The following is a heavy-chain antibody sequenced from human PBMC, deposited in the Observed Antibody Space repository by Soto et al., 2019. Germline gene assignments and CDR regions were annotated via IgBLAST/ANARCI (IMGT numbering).Heavy chain of an antibody. Sequence: QVQLVQSGAEVKKPGSSVKVSCKASGGTFSSYTISWVRQAPGQGLEWMGRIIPILGIANYAQKFQGRVTITADKSTSTAYMEVSSLRSEDTAVYYCARAGGDTQGWFDPWGQGTLVTVSS. CDR3: ARAGGDTQGWFDP. V-gene: IGHV1-69*02. D-gene: IGHD2-21*02. J-gene: IGHJ5*02. CDR1: GGTFSSYT. CDR2: IIPILGIA.